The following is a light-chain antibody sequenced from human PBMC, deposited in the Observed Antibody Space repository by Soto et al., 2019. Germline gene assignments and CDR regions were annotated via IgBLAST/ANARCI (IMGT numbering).Light chain of an antibody. CDR1: QTISSW. CDR3: QQYNTYLWT. Sequence: DIQMTQSPSSLSASVGDRVTITCRASQTISSWLAWYQQKPGKAPKLLIYKASTLESGVPSRFSGGGSGTDFTLTISSLQPDDFATYYCQQYNTYLWTFGQGTRWISN. J-gene: IGKJ1*01. V-gene: IGKV1-5*03. CDR2: KAS.